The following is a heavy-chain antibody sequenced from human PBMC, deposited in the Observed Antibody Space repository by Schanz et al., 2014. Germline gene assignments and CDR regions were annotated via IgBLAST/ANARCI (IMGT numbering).Heavy chain of an antibody. V-gene: IGHV3-53*01. CDR2: IYSSGST. CDR1: GFTVSNSY. Sequence: DVQLVDSGGGLVQPGGSLRLSCAASGFTVSNSYIHWVRQAPGKGLEWVSTIYSSGSTYYADSVRGRFTISRDNSKNMLYLQINNLRAEDTAVYYCARGTDTAMEHRPFDYWGQGTLXTVSS. CDR3: ARGTDTAMEHRPFDY. D-gene: IGHD5-18*01. J-gene: IGHJ4*02.